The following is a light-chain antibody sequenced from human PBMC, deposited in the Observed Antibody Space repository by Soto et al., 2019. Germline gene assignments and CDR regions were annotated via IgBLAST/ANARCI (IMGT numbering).Light chain of an antibody. CDR2: GAS. Sequence: EIVLTQSPGSLSLSPGERATLSCSASQSVSSSYLAWYQQKPGQAPRLLMYGASSRATGIPDRFSGSGSGTDFTLTISRLEPEDFAVYYCQQYGSSPLTFGGGTKVEIK. CDR3: QQYGSSPLT. V-gene: IGKV3-20*01. CDR1: QSVSSSY. J-gene: IGKJ4*01.